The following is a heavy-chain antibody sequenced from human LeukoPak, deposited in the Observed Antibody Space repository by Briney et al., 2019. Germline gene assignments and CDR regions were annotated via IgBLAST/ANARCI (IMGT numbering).Heavy chain of an antibody. CDR3: LQYNSGST. D-gene: IGHD3-10*01. Sequence: GGSLRLSCAASGFTFSTYNINWVRQAPGKGLEWVSSISSTSTYMFYADSVKGRFTISRDNVKDSLYLQMNSLRAEDTAVYYCLQYNSGSTWGQGTLVTVSS. CDR1: GFTFSTYN. V-gene: IGHV3-21*01. CDR2: ISSTSTYM. J-gene: IGHJ4*02.